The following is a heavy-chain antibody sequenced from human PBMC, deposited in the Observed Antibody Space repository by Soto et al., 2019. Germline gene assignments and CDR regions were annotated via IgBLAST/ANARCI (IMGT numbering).Heavy chain of an antibody. CDR2: ISWNSGSI. CDR3: AKDKSRNATTFDY. CDR1: GFTFDDYA. J-gene: IGHJ4*02. V-gene: IGHV3-9*01. Sequence: EVQLVESGGGLVQPGRSLRLSCAASGFTFDDYAMHWVRQAPGKGLEWVSGISWNSGSIGYADSVKGRFTISRDNAKNSLYLQMNRLRAEDTDLYYCAKDKSRNATTFDYWGQGTLVTVSS. D-gene: IGHD4-17*01.